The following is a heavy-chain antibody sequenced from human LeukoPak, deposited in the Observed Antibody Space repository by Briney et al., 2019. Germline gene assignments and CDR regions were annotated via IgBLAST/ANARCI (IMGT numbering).Heavy chain of an antibody. D-gene: IGHD6-25*01. V-gene: IGHV3-74*01. Sequence: GGSLRLSCAASGFTFSRYWMHWVRQPPGKGLVWVSRINSEGSSTSYADSVKGRFTVSRDNAKNSLYLQMNSLRADDTAVYYCARFAAGGSYYYYMDVWGKGTTVTVSS. CDR1: GFTFSRYW. J-gene: IGHJ6*03. CDR2: INSEGSST. CDR3: ARFAAGGSYYYYMDV.